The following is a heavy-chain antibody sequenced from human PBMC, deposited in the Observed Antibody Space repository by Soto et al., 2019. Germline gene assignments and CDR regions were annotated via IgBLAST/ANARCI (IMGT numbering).Heavy chain of an antibody. D-gene: IGHD4-17*01. J-gene: IGHJ6*02. CDR2: ISYDGSNK. Sequence: LRLSCAASGFTFSSYAMHWVRQAPGKGLEWVAVISYDGSNKYYADSVKGRFTISRDNSKNTLYLQMNSLRAEDTAVYYCARDQGSTVDYGMDVWGQGTTVTVSS. V-gene: IGHV3-30-3*01. CDR1: GFTFSSYA. CDR3: ARDQGSTVDYGMDV.